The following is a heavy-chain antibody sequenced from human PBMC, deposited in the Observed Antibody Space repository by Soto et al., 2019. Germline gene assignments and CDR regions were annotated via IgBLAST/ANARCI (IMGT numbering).Heavy chain of an antibody. CDR2: IDHDGST. CDR3: VRDSHGDY. V-gene: IGHV3-74*01. CDR1: GFTFSNYW. J-gene: IGHJ4*02. Sequence: EVQLVESGGGLVQPGGSLRLFCAASGFTFSNYWMHWVRQAPGKGLAWVARIDHDGSTDYAGSVRGRFTVSRDNAENMLYLQMNSLRDDDTALYYCVRDSHGDYWGQGTLVTVSS.